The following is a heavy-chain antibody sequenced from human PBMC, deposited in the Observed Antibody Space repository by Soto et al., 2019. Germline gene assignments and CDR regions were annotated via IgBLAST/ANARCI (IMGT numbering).Heavy chain of an antibody. CDR3: AKALRPSLNFFYYMDV. V-gene: IGHV3-23*01. CDR2: LGGNGFTT. D-gene: IGHD2-2*01. Sequence: EAQLLESGGGLVQPGGSLRLSCVVSGFTFGSYAMSWVRQAPEKGPEWVAILGGNGFTTYYADSVKGRFTISGDKSKSTLFLQMNSLRADDTGVYYCAKALRPSLNFFYYMDVWGGGTSVTVSS. CDR1: GFTFGSYA. J-gene: IGHJ6*03.